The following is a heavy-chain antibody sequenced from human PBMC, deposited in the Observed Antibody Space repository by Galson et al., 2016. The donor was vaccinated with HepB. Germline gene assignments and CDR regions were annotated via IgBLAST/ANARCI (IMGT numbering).Heavy chain of an antibody. Sequence: SETLSLTCTVSGASISSHYWNWIRQPPGKALEWIGYIYNNASTNYNPSLKSRVTISVHSSKNQLSPKMNSVTAADTAVYYCARVLRAADGIGHWGPGTLVTVSS. D-gene: IGHD6-13*01. CDR1: GASISSHY. V-gene: IGHV4-59*11. J-gene: IGHJ1*01. CDR3: ARVLRAADGIGH. CDR2: IYNNAST.